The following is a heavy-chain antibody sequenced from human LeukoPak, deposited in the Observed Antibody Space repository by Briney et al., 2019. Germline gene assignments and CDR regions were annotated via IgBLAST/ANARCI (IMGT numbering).Heavy chain of an antibody. J-gene: IGHJ6*02. D-gene: IGHD6-6*01. CDR3: ARDPSGGSSFYYYGMDV. V-gene: IGHV3-30-3*01. CDR1: GFTFSSYA. Sequence: QPGRSLRLSCAASGFTFSSYAMHWVRQAPGKGLEWVAVISYDGSNKYYADSVKGRFTISRDNSKNTLYLQMNSLRAEDTAVYYCARDPSGGSSFYYYGMDVWGQGTTVTVSS. CDR2: ISYDGSNK.